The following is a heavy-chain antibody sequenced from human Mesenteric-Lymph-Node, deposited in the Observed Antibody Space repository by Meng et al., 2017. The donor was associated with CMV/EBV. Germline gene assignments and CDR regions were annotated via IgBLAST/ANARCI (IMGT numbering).Heavy chain of an antibody. CDR1: GFTFSNYA. CDR2: IYSSGSST. V-gene: IGHV3-23*03. J-gene: IGHJ4*02. Sequence: GGSLRLSCSASGFTFSNYAMTWVRQAPGKGLEWVSLIYSSGSSTYYADSVKGRFTISRDNSKNTLYLQMNSLRAEDTAVYYCAKAPYGSGNPLDYWGQGTLVTVSS. D-gene: IGHD3-10*01. CDR3: AKAPYGSGNPLDY.